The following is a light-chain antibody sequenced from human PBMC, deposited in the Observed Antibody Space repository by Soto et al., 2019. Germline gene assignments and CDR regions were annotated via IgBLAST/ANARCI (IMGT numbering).Light chain of an antibody. CDR2: GAS. V-gene: IGKV3-20*01. Sequence: EIVLTQSPATLSLSPGERATLSCRGSQSVSSSYLAWYQQKPGQPPRLLIYGASSRATGIPDRFSSSGSGTDFTLTISRLEPEDFAVYYCQHYGRPHRTFGQGTKVEIK. J-gene: IGKJ1*01. CDR1: QSVSSSY. CDR3: QHYGRPHRT.